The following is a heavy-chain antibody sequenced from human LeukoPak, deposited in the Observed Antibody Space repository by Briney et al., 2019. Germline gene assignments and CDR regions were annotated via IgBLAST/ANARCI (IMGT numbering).Heavy chain of an antibody. CDR1: GGSISSGSYY. V-gene: IGHV4-61*02. Sequence: PSQTLSLTCTVSGGSISSGSYYWSWIRQPAGKGLEWIGRIYTSGSTNYNPSLKSRVTISVDTSKNQFSLKLSSVTAADTAVYYCASRVVPAAHKGGKWFDPWGQGTLVTVSS. CDR2: IYTSGST. D-gene: IGHD2-2*01. J-gene: IGHJ5*02. CDR3: ASRVVPAAHKGGKWFDP.